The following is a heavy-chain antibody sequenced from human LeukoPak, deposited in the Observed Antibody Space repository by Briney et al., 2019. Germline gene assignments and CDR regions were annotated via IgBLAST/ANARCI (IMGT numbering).Heavy chain of an antibody. Sequence: PGGSLRLSCAASGFIFSSSVMHWVRQAPGKGLECVAVISYDGGNKYYADSVKGRFTISRDNSKNTLYLQMNSLRAEDTAVYYCARVVVSSSSDYFDYWGQGTLVTVSS. V-gene: IGHV3-30*04. CDR2: ISYDGGNK. CDR1: GFIFSSSV. J-gene: IGHJ4*02. D-gene: IGHD6-6*01. CDR3: ARVVVSSSSDYFDY.